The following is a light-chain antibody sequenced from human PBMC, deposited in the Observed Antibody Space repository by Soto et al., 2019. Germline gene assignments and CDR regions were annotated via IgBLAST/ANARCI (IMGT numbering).Light chain of an antibody. CDR3: QHHNSYSEA. V-gene: IGKV3D-7*01. J-gene: IGKJ1*01. CDR1: QSVSSSY. CDR2: GAS. Sequence: IVLTPSPVNMSLTPWESANLSGRATQSVSSSYLAWYQQKPGQAPRLLIYGASTRSTGIPARFSGSGSGTEFTLTISSLQPDDFATYYCQHHNSYSEAFGQGTKVDIK.